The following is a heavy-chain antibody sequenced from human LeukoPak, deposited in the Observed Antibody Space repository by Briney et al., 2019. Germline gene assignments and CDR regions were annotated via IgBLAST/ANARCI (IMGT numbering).Heavy chain of an antibody. CDR2: ISYDGSNK. V-gene: IGHV3-30*18. CDR3: AKPLEYYDSSGYIEVSYFDY. D-gene: IGHD3-22*01. J-gene: IGHJ4*02. CDR1: GFTFSSYG. Sequence: GRSLRLSCAASGFTFSSYGMHWVRQAPGKGLEWVAVISYDGSNKYYADSVKGRFTISRDNSKNTLYLQMNSLRAEDTAVYYCAKPLEYYDSSGYIEVSYFDYWGQGTLVTVSS.